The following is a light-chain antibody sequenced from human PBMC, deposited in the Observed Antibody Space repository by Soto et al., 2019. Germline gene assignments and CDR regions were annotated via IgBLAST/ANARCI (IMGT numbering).Light chain of an antibody. CDR1: QSVSSSY. Sequence: EIVLTQSPGTLSLSPGERATLSCRASQSVSSSYLGWYQQKVGQAPRLLIHGASSRATGIPDRFSGSGSGTDFTLTIRRPEPEDFAVYYCQQYGSSSLTFGGGTKVEIK. CDR3: QQYGSSSLT. V-gene: IGKV3-20*01. J-gene: IGKJ4*01. CDR2: GAS.